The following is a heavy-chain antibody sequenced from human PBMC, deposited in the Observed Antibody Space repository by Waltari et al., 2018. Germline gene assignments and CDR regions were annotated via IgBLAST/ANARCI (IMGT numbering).Heavy chain of an antibody. J-gene: IGHJ4*02. V-gene: IGHV5-51*01. CDR1: GYSFTSYW. CDR3: ARGAYDILTGYHSYYFDY. D-gene: IGHD3-9*01. CDR2: IYPGDSDT. Sequence: EVQLVQSGAEVKKPGESLKISCKGSGYSFTSYWIGWVRQMPGKGLEWMGIIYPGDSDTRYSPSFQGQVTISADKSISTAYLQWSSLKASDTAMYYCARGAYDILTGYHSYYFDYWGQGTLVTVSS.